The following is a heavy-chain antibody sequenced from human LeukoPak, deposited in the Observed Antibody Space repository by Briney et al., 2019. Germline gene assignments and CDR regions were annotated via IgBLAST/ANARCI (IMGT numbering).Heavy chain of an antibody. CDR3: AKDIFTGIAAAGIFDY. D-gene: IGHD6-13*01. CDR2: ISWNSGSI. J-gene: IGHJ4*02. V-gene: IGHV3-9*01. CDR1: GFTFDDYA. Sequence: PGRSLRLSCAASGFTFDDYAMHWVRQAPGKGLEWVSGISWNSGSIGYADSAKGRFTISRDNAKSSLYLQMNSLRAEDTALYYCAKDIFTGIAAAGIFDYWGQGTLVTVSS.